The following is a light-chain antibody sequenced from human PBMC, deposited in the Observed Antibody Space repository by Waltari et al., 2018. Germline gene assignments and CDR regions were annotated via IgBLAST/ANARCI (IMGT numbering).Light chain of an antibody. V-gene: IGLV3-19*01. J-gene: IGLJ1*01. CDR2: GKN. CDR1: SLSSYY. CDR3: NSRDSSGNHVV. Sequence: SSELTQDPAVSVALGQTVRITCQGDSLSSYYASWYQQKPGQAPLLVIYGKNNRPSGIPDRFSGSSSGNTASLTITGAQAEDEADYYCNSRDSSGNHVVFGTGTKVTVL.